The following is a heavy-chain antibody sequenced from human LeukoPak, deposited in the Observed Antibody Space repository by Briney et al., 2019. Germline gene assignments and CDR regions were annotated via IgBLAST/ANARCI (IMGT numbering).Heavy chain of an antibody. CDR3: ARDLYSSGWGYFDY. J-gene: IGHJ4*02. CDR1: GYSISSGYY. Sequence: SETLSLTCTISGYSISSGYYWGWIRQPPGKGLEWIGSIYHSGSTYYNPSLKSRVNISLDTSENQLYLKLSSVTAADTAVYYCARDLYSSGWGYFDYWGQGTLVTVSS. V-gene: IGHV4-38-2*02. CDR2: IYHSGST. D-gene: IGHD6-19*01.